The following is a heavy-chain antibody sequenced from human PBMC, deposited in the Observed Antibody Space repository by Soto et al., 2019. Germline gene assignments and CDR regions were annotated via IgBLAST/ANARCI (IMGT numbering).Heavy chain of an antibody. V-gene: IGHV5-51*01. J-gene: IGHJ3*02. Sequence: PGESLKISCKCSGYSFTSYWIVLVRQMPGKGLEWMGIIYPGDSDTRYSPSFQGQVTISADKSISTAYLQWSSLKASDTAMYYCARSTLRYFDWSIISRPHRHAFDIWGQGTMVTVSS. CDR3: ARSTLRYFDWSIISRPHRHAFDI. D-gene: IGHD3-9*01. CDR1: GYSFTSYW. CDR2: IYPGDSDT.